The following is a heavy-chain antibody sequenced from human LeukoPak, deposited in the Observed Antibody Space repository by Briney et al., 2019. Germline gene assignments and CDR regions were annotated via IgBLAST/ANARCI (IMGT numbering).Heavy chain of an antibody. V-gene: IGHV4-59*01. D-gene: IGHD5-18*01. Sequence: SETLSLTCTVSGGSISSYYWSWIRQPPGKGLEWVGYIYYSRSTNYNPSLKSRVAISVDTSKNQFSLKMSSVTDADTAVYYCASIESGYSYGYYYYYYMDVWGKGTTVTVSS. CDR2: IYYSRST. CDR3: ASIESGYSYGYYYYYYMDV. J-gene: IGHJ6*03. CDR1: GGSISSYY.